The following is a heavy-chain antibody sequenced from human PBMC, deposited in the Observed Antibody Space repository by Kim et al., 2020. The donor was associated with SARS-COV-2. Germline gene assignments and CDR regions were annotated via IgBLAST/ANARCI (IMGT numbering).Heavy chain of an antibody. Sequence: SETLSLTCTVSGGSISSSGYSWSWVRQPPGKGLEWIGYIYHSGSTYYNPSLKSRVSISVDRSKNQFSLKLSSVTAADTAVYYCARGVAATIPHFDYWGQGTLVTVSS. CDR1: GGSISSSGYS. D-gene: IGHD6-25*01. CDR2: IYHSGST. CDR3: ARGVAATIPHFDY. V-gene: IGHV4-30-2*01. J-gene: IGHJ4*02.